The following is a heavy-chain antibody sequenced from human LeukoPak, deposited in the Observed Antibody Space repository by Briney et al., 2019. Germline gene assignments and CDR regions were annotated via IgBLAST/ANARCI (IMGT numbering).Heavy chain of an antibody. J-gene: IGHJ1*01. CDR3: VKRDYYDTSTFSPLFQH. D-gene: IGHD3-22*01. CDR2: INGEATST. Sequence: GGSLRLSCAASGFTFSSYSMNWVRQAPGKGLEWVSAINGEATSTFYAESVKGRFTISRDNSKSTLYLQMNDLRAEDTAVYYCVKRDYYDTSTFSPLFQHWGQGTLVTVSS. V-gene: IGHV3-23*01. CDR1: GFTFSSYS.